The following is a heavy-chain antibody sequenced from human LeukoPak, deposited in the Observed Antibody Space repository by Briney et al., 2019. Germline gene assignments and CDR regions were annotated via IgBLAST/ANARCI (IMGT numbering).Heavy chain of an antibody. CDR1: GGTFSGYY. CDR2: SNDSGGT. J-gene: IGHJ4*02. CDR3: ARGPSITTHLSFDY. V-gene: IGHV4-34*01. D-gene: IGHD3-10*01. Sequence: SETLSLTCTVYGGTFSGYYWSWIRQPPGKRLEWVGESNDSGGTNYNPSLKSRVTISADKSKNQVSLKLTSVTAADTAVYYCARGPSITTHLSFDYWGQGTLVTVSS.